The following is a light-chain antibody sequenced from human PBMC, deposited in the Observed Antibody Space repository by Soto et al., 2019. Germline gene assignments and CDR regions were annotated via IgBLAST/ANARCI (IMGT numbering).Light chain of an antibody. CDR3: QQYGTSRVT. CDR2: SAS. V-gene: IGKV3-20*01. J-gene: IGKJ3*01. Sequence: EVVLTQSPGTLSLSPGERATLSCRASQSINNNLAWYQHKPGQAPRLLIYSASSRAAGIPDRFSGSGSRTDVTLSLSRLEPEDFTVDYCQQYGTSRVTFGPGTKVDI. CDR1: QSINNN.